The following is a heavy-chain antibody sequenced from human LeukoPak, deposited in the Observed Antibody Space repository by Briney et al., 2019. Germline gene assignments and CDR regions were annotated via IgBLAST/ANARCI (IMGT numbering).Heavy chain of an antibody. Sequence: PSETMSLTCTVSGGSISSYYWSWIRQPAGKGLEWIGYIYYSGSTNYNPSLKSRATISVDTSKNQFSLKLSSVTAADTAVYYCARVGERRFDPWGQGTLVTVSS. CDR3: ARVGERRFDP. CDR1: GGSISSYY. J-gene: IGHJ5*02. CDR2: IYYSGST. V-gene: IGHV4-59*01. D-gene: IGHD1-1*01.